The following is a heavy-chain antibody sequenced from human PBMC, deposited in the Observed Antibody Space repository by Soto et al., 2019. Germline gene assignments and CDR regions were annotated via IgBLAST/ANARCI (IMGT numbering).Heavy chain of an antibody. CDR1: GGTFSSYA. V-gene: IGHV1-69*06. J-gene: IGHJ5*02. CDR3: ARGMKTLNWFDP. Sequence: SVKVSCKASGGTFSSYAISWVRQAPGQGLEWMGGIIPIFGTANYAQKFQGRVTITADKSTSTAYMELSSLRSEDTAVYYCARGMKTLNWFDPWGQGTLVTVSS. CDR2: IIPIFGTA.